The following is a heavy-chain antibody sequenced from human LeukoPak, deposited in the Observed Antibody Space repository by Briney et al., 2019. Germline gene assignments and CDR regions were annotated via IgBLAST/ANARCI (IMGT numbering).Heavy chain of an antibody. J-gene: IGHJ4*02. CDR1: GFTFSSYG. CDR3: AKHSGSYFIYYVDS. D-gene: IGHD1-26*01. CDR2: ISGSAYNT. Sequence: GGTLRLSCAASGFTFSSYGMSWVRQAPGKGLEWVSTISGSAYNTYYADSVKGRFTISRDNSANTLYLQMNSLRAEDTALYYCAKHSGSYFIYYVDSWGQGTLVTVSS. V-gene: IGHV3-23*01.